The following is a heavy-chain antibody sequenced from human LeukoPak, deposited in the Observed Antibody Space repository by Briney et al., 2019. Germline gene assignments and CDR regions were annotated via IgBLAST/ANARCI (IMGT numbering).Heavy chain of an antibody. CDR3: ARDPYDSSGYYFYN. CDR2: ISYDGSNK. CDR1: GFTFSSYA. V-gene: IGHV3-30-3*01. J-gene: IGHJ4*02. D-gene: IGHD3-22*01. Sequence: GRSLRLSCAASGFTFSSYAMHWVRQAPGKGLEWVAVISYDGSNKYYADSVKGRFTISRDNSKNTLYLQMNSLRPEDTAVYYCARDPYDSSGYYFYNWGQGTLVTVSS.